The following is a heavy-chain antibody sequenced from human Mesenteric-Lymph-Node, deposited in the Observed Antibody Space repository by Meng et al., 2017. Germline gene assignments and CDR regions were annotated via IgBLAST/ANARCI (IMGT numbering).Heavy chain of an antibody. CDR2: IYYSGST. Sequence: GSLRLSCTVSGGSISSYYWSWIRQPPGKGLEWIGYIYYSGSTNYNPSLKSRVTISVDTSKNQFSLKLSSVTAADTAVYYCARRPRYYYDSSGYYEIYFDYWGQGTLVTVSS. CDR3: ARRPRYYYDSSGYYEIYFDY. V-gene: IGHV4-59*01. CDR1: GGSISSYY. D-gene: IGHD3-22*01. J-gene: IGHJ4*02.